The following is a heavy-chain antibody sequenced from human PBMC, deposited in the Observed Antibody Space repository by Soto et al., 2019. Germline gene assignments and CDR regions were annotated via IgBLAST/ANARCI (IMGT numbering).Heavy chain of an antibody. CDR1: GFTFSSYS. J-gene: IGHJ3*01. Sequence: PGGSLRLSCAASGFTFSSYSMNWVRQAPGKGLEWVSSISSSSSYIYYADSVKGRFTISRDNAKNSLYLQMNSLRAEDTAVYYCARDRYDSPPGDAFDFWGQGTLVTVSS. D-gene: IGHD3-22*01. CDR3: ARDRYDSPPGDAFDF. CDR2: ISSSSSYI. V-gene: IGHV3-21*01.